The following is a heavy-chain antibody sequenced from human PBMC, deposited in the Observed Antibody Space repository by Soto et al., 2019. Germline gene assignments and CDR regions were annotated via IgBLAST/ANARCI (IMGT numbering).Heavy chain of an antibody. D-gene: IGHD2-2*01. V-gene: IGHV3-33*01. Sequence: QVQLVESGGGVVQPGRSLRLSCAASGFTFSSYGMHWVRQAPGKGLEWVAVIWYDGSNKYYADSVKGRFIISRDNSKNTLYLQMNSRRAEDTAVYYCARDRGYCSSTRCLSGGMDVWGQGTTVTVSS. J-gene: IGHJ6*02. CDR1: GFTFSSYG. CDR2: IWYDGSNK. CDR3: ARDRGYCSSTRCLSGGMDV.